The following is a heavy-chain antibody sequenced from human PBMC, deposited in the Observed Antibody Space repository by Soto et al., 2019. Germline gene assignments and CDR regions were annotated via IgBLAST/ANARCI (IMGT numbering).Heavy chain of an antibody. CDR3: ARVVANYYYGMDV. Sequence: QVPLVQSGAEVKKPGASLKVSCQASGYTFTSYAMHWVRQAPGQRLEWMGWINAGNGNTKYSQKFQGRVTITRDTSASTAYVEVSSLTSENTAVYYCARVVANYYYGMDVWGQATTVTVSS. CDR1: GYTFTSYA. V-gene: IGHV1-3*01. CDR2: INAGNGNT. J-gene: IGHJ6*02. D-gene: IGHD5-12*01.